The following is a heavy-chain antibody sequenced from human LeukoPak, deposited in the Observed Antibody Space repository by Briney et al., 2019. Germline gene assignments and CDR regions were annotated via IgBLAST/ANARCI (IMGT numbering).Heavy chain of an antibody. D-gene: IGHD3-16*01. J-gene: IGHJ4*02. V-gene: IGHV3-23*01. CDR1: GLTFSSYG. CDR3: VSDVGGVSFFDY. Sequence: PGESLRLSCAASGLTFSSYGMGWVRQAPAKGLEWVSTIDCRGVSTHYADSVKGRLTIYRDNSRDTLYLQMDSLRAEDTAVYFCVSDVGGVSFFDYWGRGTLVTVSS. CDR2: IDCRGVST.